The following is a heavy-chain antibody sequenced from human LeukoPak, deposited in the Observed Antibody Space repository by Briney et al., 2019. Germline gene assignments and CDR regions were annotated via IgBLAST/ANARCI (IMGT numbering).Heavy chain of an antibody. CDR3: AKQLGYCSDGSCYFPY. CDR1: GFTFSSSA. Sequence: GGSLRLSCAASGFTFSSSAMSWVRQAPGKGREWVSAISNNGGYTYYADSVQGRFTISRDNSKSTLCLQMNSLRAEDTAVYYCAKQLGYCSDGSCYFPYWGQGTLVTVSS. J-gene: IGHJ4*02. D-gene: IGHD2-15*01. V-gene: IGHV3-23*01. CDR2: ISNNGGYT.